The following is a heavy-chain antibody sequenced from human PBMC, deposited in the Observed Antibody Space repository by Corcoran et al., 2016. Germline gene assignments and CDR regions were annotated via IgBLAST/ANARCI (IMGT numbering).Heavy chain of an antibody. J-gene: IGHJ6*02. V-gene: IGHV4-61*01. D-gene: IGHD2-15*01. Sequence: QVQLQESGPGLVKPSETLSLTCTVSGGSVSSDSYYWNWVRQPPGKGLEWIGYIYYSGTTNYNPSLKSRVTISGDTSKTQFSLKLTSVTAADTAVYYCARENAGSAAMNVWGQGTTVTVSS. CDR2: IYYSGTT. CDR3: ARENAGSAAMNV. CDR1: GGSVSSDSYY.